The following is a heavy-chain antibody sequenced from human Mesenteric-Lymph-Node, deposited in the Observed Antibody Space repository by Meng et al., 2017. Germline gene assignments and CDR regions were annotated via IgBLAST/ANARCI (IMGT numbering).Heavy chain of an antibody. V-gene: IGHV6-1*01. CDR2: TYYRSKYYN. J-gene: IGHJ4*02. CDR1: GDSVSSNSAA. D-gene: IGHD3-10*02. CDR3: ARDWGDVRGGFDF. Sequence: QGHVHQPGPGLVKPSQTHSLPCAISGDSVSSNSAAWNWIRQSPSRGLEWLGRTYYRSKYYNDYALSVKSRITINPDTSKNQFSLQLNSVTPEDTAIYYCARDWGDVRGGFDFWGQGTLVTVSS.